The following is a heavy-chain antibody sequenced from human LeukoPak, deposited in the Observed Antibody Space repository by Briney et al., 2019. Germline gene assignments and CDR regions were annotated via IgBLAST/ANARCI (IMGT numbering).Heavy chain of an antibody. CDR1: GYTFTGYY. CDR3: ARQAPPYDSSGYFDY. CDR2: INPNSDCT. J-gene: IGHJ4*02. V-gene: IGHV1-2*02. D-gene: IGHD3-22*01. Sequence: ASVKVSCKASGYTFTGYYMHWVRQAPGQGREWMGWINPNSDCTNYSHKFQVRVTMTRDTSISTAYMELGGLRSDDTAVYYCARQAPPYDSSGYFDYWGQGTLVTVSS.